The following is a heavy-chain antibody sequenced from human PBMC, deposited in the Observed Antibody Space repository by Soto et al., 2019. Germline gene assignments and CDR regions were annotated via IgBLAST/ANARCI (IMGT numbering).Heavy chain of an antibody. V-gene: IGHV3-23*01. Sequence: GGSLRLSCAVSGFTFRSSPMSWVRRAPGKGLEWVSGINGGDESKHYAESVRGRFTINRDNSKNTLHLQMNNLREEDTDINYCAKDQGYYDSSGYGPWGQGTLVTVSS. CDR2: INGGDESK. D-gene: IGHD3-22*01. CDR1: GFTFRSSP. CDR3: AKDQGYYDSSGYGP. J-gene: IGHJ5*02.